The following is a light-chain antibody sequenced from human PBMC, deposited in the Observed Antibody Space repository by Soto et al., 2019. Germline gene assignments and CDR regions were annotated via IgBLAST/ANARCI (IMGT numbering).Light chain of an antibody. J-gene: IGLJ1*01. CDR2: GNS. CDR1: SSNIGAVYD. Sequence: QSVLTQPPSVSGSPGQSVTISCTWISSNIGAVYDVHWYQQLPGTAPKLLIYGNSNRPSGVPDRFSGSKSGTSASLAITGLQAEDEADYYCQSYDSSLSGWGVFGTGTKVTVL. CDR3: QSYDSSLSGWGV. V-gene: IGLV1-40*01.